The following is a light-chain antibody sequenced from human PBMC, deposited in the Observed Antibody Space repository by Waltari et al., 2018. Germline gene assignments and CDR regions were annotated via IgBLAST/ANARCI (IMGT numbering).Light chain of an antibody. V-gene: IGLV4-69*01. CDR2: VTSDGSH. Sequence: QLLLTQSPSASASLGASVQLTCTLSSGHSSNAIAWLQQQPEKGPRYLIKVTSDGSHNKGDGVPVRFAGSSSGAERYLTIASLQSEDEADYYCRTGGHGTWVFGGGTKLTVL. J-gene: IGLJ3*02. CDR1: SGHSSNA. CDR3: RTGGHGTWV.